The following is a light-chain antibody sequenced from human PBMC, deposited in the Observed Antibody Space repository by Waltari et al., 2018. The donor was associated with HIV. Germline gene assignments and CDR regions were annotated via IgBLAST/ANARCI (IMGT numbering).Light chain of an antibody. CDR1: SPNIGAGYD. CDR3: QSFDSSLSSSVV. J-gene: IGLJ2*01. CDR2: GDT. Sequence: SVLTQAPSVSGAPGQRATISCSGSSPNIGAGYDVHWYQQRPGTAPKLLIYGDTNRPSGVPDRFSGSKSGTSASLVITGLQPEDEADYYCQSFDSSLSSSVVFGGGTKLTVL. V-gene: IGLV1-40*01.